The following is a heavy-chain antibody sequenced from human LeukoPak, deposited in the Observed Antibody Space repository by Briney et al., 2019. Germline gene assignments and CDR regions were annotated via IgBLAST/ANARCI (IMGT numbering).Heavy chain of an antibody. V-gene: IGHV3-23*01. CDR3: AKGADVLIPAARSLFDY. J-gene: IGHJ4*02. D-gene: IGHD6-6*01. Sequence: GGSLRLSCAASGFTFSSYAMSWVRQVPGKGLEWVSAISGSGGSTDYADSVKGRVTISRDNSKNTLYLQMNSLRVEDTAVYYCAKGADVLIPAARSLFDYWGQGTLVTVSS. CDR2: ISGSGGST. CDR1: GFTFSSYA.